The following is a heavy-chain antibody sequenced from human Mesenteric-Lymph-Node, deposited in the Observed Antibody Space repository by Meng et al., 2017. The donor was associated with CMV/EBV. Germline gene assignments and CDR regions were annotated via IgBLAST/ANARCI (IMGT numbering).Heavy chain of an antibody. D-gene: IGHD4-17*01. CDR1: GFTFSSYS. V-gene: IGHV3-21*01. CDR3: ARDVGDYNYYYFYSMDV. J-gene: IGHJ6*02. CDR2: ISSDSSYI. Sequence: GESLKISCGASGFTFSSYSMNWVRQAPGKGLEWVSSISSDSSYIYYADSVRGRFPISRDNAKNSLSLQMNSLGAEDTAVYYCARDVGDYNYYYFYSMDVWGQGTTVTVSS.